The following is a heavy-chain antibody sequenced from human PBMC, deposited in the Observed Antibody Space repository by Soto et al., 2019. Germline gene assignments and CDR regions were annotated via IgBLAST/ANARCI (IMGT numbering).Heavy chain of an antibody. CDR2: INPSGGT. J-gene: IGHJ4*02. CDR3: ARLLAARASRDFDY. V-gene: IGHV4-34*01. D-gene: IGHD6-6*01. Sequence: QVQLQQWGAGLLKPSETLSLTCAVYGGSFSTDYWSWIRQPPGKGLEWIGEINPSGGTNYNPSHKNRVTISVATSKNQFSLKLSSVTAADTAVYYCARLLAARASRDFDYWGQGTLVTVSS. CDR1: GGSFSTDY.